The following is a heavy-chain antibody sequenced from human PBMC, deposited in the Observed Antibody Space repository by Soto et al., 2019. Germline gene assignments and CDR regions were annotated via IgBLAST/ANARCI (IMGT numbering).Heavy chain of an antibody. V-gene: IGHV3-33*01. D-gene: IGHD1-7*01. CDR3: ARGGPPSITGTHEYYYYYYMDV. CDR2: IWYDGSNK. Sequence: PGGSLRLSCAASGFTFSSYGMHWVRQAPGKGLEWVAVIWYDGSNKYYADSVKGRFTISRDNSKNTLYLQMNSLRAEDTAVYYCARGGPPSITGTHEYYYYYYMDVWGKGTTVTVSS. J-gene: IGHJ6*03. CDR1: GFTFSSYG.